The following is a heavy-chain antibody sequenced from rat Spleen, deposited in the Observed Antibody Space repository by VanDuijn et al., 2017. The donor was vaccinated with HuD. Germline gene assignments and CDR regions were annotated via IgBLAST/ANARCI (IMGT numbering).Heavy chain of an antibody. CDR1: GFTFNNYW. D-gene: IGHD1-10*01. CDR2: ITNTGGSI. CDR3: VKDRGEYNNLFDY. V-gene: IGHV5-31*01. J-gene: IGHJ2*01. Sequence: EVQLVESGGGLVQPGRSLKFSCAASGFTFNNYWMTWIRQAPGKGLEWVASITNTGGSIYYPDSVKGRFTISRNNAKNTLFLQMDSLRSEDTATYYCVKDRGEYNNLFDYWGQGVMVTVSS.